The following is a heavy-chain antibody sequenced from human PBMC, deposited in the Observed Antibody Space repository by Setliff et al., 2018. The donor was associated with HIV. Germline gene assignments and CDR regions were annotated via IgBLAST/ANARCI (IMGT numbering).Heavy chain of an antibody. J-gene: IGHJ3*02. D-gene: IGHD5-12*01. V-gene: IGHV3-30*02. CDR2: IRFDGYNK. CDR1: GFTFSSYG. CDR3: AKVRLMFLDDAFDI. Sequence: PGGSLRLSCPASGFTFSSYGMHWVRQAPGKGLEWVAFIRFDGYNKYYADSVKGRFTISRDNSKNTLYLQMNSLGADDRAVYYCAKVRLMFLDDAFDIWGQGTMVTVSS.